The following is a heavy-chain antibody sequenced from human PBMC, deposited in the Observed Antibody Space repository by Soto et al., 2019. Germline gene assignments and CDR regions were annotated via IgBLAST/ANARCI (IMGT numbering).Heavy chain of an antibody. V-gene: IGHV3-23*01. CDR1: GFTFSSYA. J-gene: IGHJ6*02. CDR2: ISGSGGST. CDR3: ARARSYDFWSGYYPVYYYYGMDV. Sequence: EVQLLESGGGLVQPGGSLRLSCAASGFTFSSYAMSWVRQAPGKGLEWVSAISGSGGSTYYADSVKGRFTISRDNSKNTLYLQMNSLRAEDTAVYYCARARSYDFWSGYYPVYYYYGMDVWGQGTTVTVSS. D-gene: IGHD3-3*01.